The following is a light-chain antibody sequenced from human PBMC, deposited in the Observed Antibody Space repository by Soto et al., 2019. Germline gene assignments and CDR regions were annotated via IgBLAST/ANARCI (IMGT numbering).Light chain of an antibody. CDR3: QQYNNWPPYT. J-gene: IGKJ2*01. CDR1: QSVSSN. Sequence: EIVITQSPATLSVAPGERATLSCRSSQSVSSNVAWYQQKPGQAPRLLIYGASTRSTGIPARFSGSGSGTEFTLTISSLQSEDFAVYYCQQYNNWPPYTFGQGTKLEVK. CDR2: GAS. V-gene: IGKV3-15*01.